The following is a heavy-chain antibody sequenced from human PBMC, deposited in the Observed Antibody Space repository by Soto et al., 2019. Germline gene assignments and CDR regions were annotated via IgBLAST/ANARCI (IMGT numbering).Heavy chain of an antibody. D-gene: IGHD3-10*01. CDR2: IRGSAGST. Sequence: EVPLLESGGGLVQPGGSLRLSCAASGFTFSINAMSWVRQAPGKGLEWVSAIRGSAGSTYYADSVKGRFTISRDNSKNMLYLQMNSLRAEDTALYYCPKSLRGVMIDFDYWGQGTLVTVSS. CDR3: PKSLRGVMIDFDY. CDR1: GFTFSINA. V-gene: IGHV3-23*01. J-gene: IGHJ4*02.